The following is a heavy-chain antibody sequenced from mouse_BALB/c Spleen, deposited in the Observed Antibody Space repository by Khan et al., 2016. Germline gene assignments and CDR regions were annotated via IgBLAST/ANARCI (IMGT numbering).Heavy chain of an antibody. D-gene: IGHD1-1*01. J-gene: IGHJ3*01. V-gene: IGHV5-12*02. CDR3: ARHGNHCSSGFAY. Sequence: EVELVESGGGLVQPGGSLKLSCATSGFTFSDHYMYWVRQTPEKRLEWVAYISNGGGSIYYADTVKGRFTISRDNAKNTLYLQMSRLKSEDTAMYYCARHGNHCSSGFAYWGQGTLVTISA. CDR2: ISNGGGSI. CDR1: GFTFSDHY.